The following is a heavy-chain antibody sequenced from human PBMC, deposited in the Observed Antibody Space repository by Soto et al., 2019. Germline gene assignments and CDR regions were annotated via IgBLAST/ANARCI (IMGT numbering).Heavy chain of an antibody. D-gene: IGHD2-8*01. CDR3: TKSRRSILMVYGFGGMDV. CDR1: GFTVSSHA. V-gene: IGHV3-23*01. Sequence: EVQLLESGGGVVQRGGSLRLSCAASGFTVSSHAMSWVRQAPGKGLEWVSSISGSGDGTYYGDSVKGRFTISRDSSSSTVYLQMNNLRGEDTAVYFWTKSRRSILMVYGFGGMDVWGQGTTVTVSS. J-gene: IGHJ6*02. CDR2: ISGSGDGT.